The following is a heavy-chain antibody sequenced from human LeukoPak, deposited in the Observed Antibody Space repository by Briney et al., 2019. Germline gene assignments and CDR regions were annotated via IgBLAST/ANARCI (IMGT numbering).Heavy chain of an antibody. D-gene: IGHD2-15*01. CDR1: GFTVSSNY. CDR2: ISSWGST. CDR3: ARDERYWRGHAFDI. Sequence: GGSLRLSCAASGFTVSSNYMSWVRQAPGKGLEWVSVISSWGSTYYADSVKGRFTISRDNSKNTLNLQMNSLRAEDRAVYYCARDERYWRGHAFDIWGQGTMVTVSS. J-gene: IGHJ3*02. V-gene: IGHV3-66*03.